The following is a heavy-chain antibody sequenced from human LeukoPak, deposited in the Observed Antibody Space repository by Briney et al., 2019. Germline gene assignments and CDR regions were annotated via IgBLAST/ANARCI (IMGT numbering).Heavy chain of an antibody. CDR1: GYAFTSYG. J-gene: IGHJ5*02. D-gene: IGHD2-2*01. CDR2: INPNSGST. V-gene: IGHV1-8*01. Sequence: ASVKVSCKASGYAFTSYGINWVRQATGQGLEWMGWINPNSGSTDSAQKFQGRVTMTANKSISTAYMELNNLRSEDTAVYYCARLVGCATTNCYSPDNWFDPWGQGTLVTVSS. CDR3: ARLVGCATTNCYSPDNWFDP.